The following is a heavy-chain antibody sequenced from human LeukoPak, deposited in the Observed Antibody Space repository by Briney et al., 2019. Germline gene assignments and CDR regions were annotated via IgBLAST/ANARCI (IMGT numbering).Heavy chain of an antibody. V-gene: IGHV5-51*01. CDR2: IYPGDSDT. J-gene: IGHJ4*02. CDR3: ARAVMVRGVIRPFDY. CDR1: GYSFTSYW. D-gene: IGHD3-10*01. Sequence: GESLKISCKGSGYSFTSYWIGWVRQMPGKGLEWMGIIYPGDSDTRYSPSFQGQVTISADKSISTAYLQWSSLKASDTATYYCARAVMVRGVIRPFDYWGQGTLVTVSS.